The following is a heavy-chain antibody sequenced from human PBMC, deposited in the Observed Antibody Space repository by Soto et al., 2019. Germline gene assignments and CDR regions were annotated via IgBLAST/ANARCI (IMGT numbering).Heavy chain of an antibody. Sequence: EVQLVESGGGLVQPGGSLRLSCAVSGFTFSTYWMHWVRQVPGKGLVWVSRISLDGSRTSYADSVKGRFTISRDNAKMTLCLQMRSLRAEDSAVYFCVRDRDFYDARGYASPGDAFDVWGQGTVVSVSS. CDR1: GFTFSTYW. D-gene: IGHD3-22*01. V-gene: IGHV3-74*01. CDR2: ISLDGSRT. J-gene: IGHJ3*01. CDR3: VRDRDFYDARGYASPGDAFDV.